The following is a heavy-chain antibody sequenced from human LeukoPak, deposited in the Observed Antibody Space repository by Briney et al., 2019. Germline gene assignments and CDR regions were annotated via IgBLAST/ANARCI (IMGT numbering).Heavy chain of an antibody. CDR3: ARQYYYDSSGSRYYFDY. J-gene: IGHJ4*02. Sequence: NSSETLSLTCTVSGGSISSYYWSWIRQPPGKGLEWIGHIYYSGSTNYNPSLKSRVTISVDTSKNQFYLKLGSVTAADTAVYYCARQYYYDSSGSRYYFDYWGQGTLVTVSS. D-gene: IGHD3-22*01. CDR1: GGSISSYY. V-gene: IGHV4-59*01. CDR2: IYYSGST.